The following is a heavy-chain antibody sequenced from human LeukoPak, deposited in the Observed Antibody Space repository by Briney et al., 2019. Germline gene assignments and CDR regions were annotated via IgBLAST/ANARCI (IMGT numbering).Heavy chain of an antibody. J-gene: IGHJ4*02. CDR3: ARDGDKWNDFDY. D-gene: IGHD1-1*01. V-gene: IGHV3-7*01. CDR2: IKEDGSEK. Sequence: GASLRLSCAASGFTFRSSWMSWVRQAPGKGLEWVANIKEDGSEKRYVDSVKGRFTISRDNAENPLYLQMTGLRVEDTAVYYCARDGDKWNDFDYWGQGTLVTVSS. CDR1: GFTFRSSW.